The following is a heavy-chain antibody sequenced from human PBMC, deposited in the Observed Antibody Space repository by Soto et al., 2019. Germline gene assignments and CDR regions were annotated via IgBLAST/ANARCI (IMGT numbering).Heavy chain of an antibody. CDR2: ISASAGRT. Sequence: SGGSLRLSCRASGFTFGNYAMAWVRQAPGKGLEWVSGISASAGRTYYADSAKGRFTISSHNSNNTLYLQLSSLRAEDTAVYYCADYLEVLSARFESWGQGALVTVSS. D-gene: IGHD2-15*01. CDR3: ADYLEVLSARFES. V-gene: IGHV3-23*01. J-gene: IGHJ4*01. CDR1: GFTFGNYA.